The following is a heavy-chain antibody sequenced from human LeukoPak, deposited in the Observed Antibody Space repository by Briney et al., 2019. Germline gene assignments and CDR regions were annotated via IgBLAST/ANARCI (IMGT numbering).Heavy chain of an antibody. CDR2: ISYSGRT. V-gene: IGHV4-39*07. D-gene: IGHD3-22*01. CDR3: APGNSGYYFV. Sequence: SETLSLTCTVSGDSISGSSYYWTWVRQPPGKGLEWVASISYSGRTYYKPSLKSRVTISVDTSKNQFSLKLNSVTAADTAVYYCAPGNSGYYFVWGQGTLVTVSS. J-gene: IGHJ4*02. CDR1: GDSISGSSYY.